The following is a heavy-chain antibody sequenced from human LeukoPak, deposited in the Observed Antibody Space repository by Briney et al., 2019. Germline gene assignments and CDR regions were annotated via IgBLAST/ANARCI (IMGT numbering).Heavy chain of an antibody. CDR3: ARATYYYDTSGYYSYYYGMDV. CDR2: ISHDGTNN. J-gene: IGHJ6*02. CDR1: GFTFSSYA. Sequence: PGGSLRLSCGASGFTFSSYAMYWVRQAPGKGLEWVAAISHDGTNNYYADSVKGRFTISRDNSKNTLYLQMNSLSAEDTAVYYCARATYYYDTSGYYSYYYGMDVWGQGTTVTVSS. V-gene: IGHV3-30-3*01. D-gene: IGHD3-22*01.